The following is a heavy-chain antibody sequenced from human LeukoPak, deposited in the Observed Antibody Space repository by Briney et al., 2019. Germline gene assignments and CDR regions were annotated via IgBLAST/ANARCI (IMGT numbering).Heavy chain of an antibody. CDR2: INPDSGGT. CDR1: GYTFTDYY. Sequence: GASVKVSCKASGYTFTDYYMHWERQAPGQGLEWVGWINPDSGGTNYGNNFQGRVTMTRYTSISIVYMEVNRLRSDDTAVYYWARVKERTKATIPDYFQDWGQGTLVTVSS. J-gene: IGHJ1*01. D-gene: IGHD5-12*01. CDR3: ARVKERTKATIPDYFQD. V-gene: IGHV1-2*07.